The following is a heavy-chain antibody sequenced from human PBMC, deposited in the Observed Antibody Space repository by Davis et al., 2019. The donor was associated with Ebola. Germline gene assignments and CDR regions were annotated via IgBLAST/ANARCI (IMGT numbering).Heavy chain of an antibody. V-gene: IGHV3-48*01. Sequence: GESLKISCAASGFTFSSYSMNWVRQAPGKGLEWVSYISSSSSTIYYADSVKGRFTISRDNAKNSLYLQMNRLRAEDTAVYYCVATHCTGGVCYRLNFDYWGQGTLVTVSS. J-gene: IGHJ4*02. CDR2: ISSSSSTI. CDR3: VATHCTGGVCYRLNFDY. CDR1: GFTFSSYS. D-gene: IGHD2-8*02.